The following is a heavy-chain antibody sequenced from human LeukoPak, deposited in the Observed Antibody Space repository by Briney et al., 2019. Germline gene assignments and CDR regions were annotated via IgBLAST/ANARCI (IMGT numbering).Heavy chain of an antibody. J-gene: IGHJ4*02. CDR3: ARNLARTGDFDY. CDR1: GYSFIIYD. D-gene: IGHD5-12*01. CDR2: MNPNSGST. V-gene: IGHV1-8*01. Sequence: GASVKVSCTASGYSFIIYDINWVRQATGQGLEWLGWMNPNSGSTGYAQNFQGRVSMTRDTSISTAYMELSNLGSEDTAVYYCARNLARTGDFDYWGQGTLVTVSS.